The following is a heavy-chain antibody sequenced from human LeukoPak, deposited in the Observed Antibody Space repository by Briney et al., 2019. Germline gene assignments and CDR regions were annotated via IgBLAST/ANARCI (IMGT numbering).Heavy chain of an antibody. CDR3: ARADHPLNVPAAMPY. Sequence: GGSLRLSCAASGFTFSSYAMHWVRQAPGKGLEYVSAISSNGGSTYYANSVKGRFTISRDNSKNTLYLQMGSLRAEDMAVYYCARADHPLNVPAAMPYWGQGTQVTVSS. D-gene: IGHD2-2*01. CDR1: GFTFSSYA. CDR2: ISSNGGST. V-gene: IGHV3-64*01. J-gene: IGHJ4*02.